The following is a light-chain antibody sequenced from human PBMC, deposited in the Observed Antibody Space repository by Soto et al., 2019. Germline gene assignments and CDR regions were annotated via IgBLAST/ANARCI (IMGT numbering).Light chain of an antibody. CDR2: DAS. V-gene: IGKV1-5*01. CDR1: QSISSW. J-gene: IGKJ4*01. Sequence: DIQMTQSPSTLSASVGDRVTITCRASQSISSWLAWYQQKPGKAPKLLIYDASSLESGVPSRFSGSGFGTEFTLTISSLQPDDFATYYCQQYNSYSVLTFGGGTKVEIK. CDR3: QQYNSYSVLT.